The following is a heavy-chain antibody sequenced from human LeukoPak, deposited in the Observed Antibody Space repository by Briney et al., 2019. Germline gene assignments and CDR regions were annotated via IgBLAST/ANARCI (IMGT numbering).Heavy chain of an antibody. J-gene: IGHJ4*02. V-gene: IGHV4-34*01. CDR1: GGSFSGYY. D-gene: IGHD3-10*01. CDR2: INHSGST. CDR3: ARVGADGSGFLFDY. Sequence: SETLSLTCAVYGGSFSGYYWSWIRQPPGKGQEWTWEINHSGSTNYNPSLKSRVTISVDTSKNQFSLKLSSVTAADTAVYYCARVGADGSGFLFDYWGQGTLVTVSS.